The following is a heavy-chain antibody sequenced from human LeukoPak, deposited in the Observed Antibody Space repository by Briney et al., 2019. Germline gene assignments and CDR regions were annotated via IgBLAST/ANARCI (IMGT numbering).Heavy chain of an antibody. V-gene: IGHV3-48*02. CDR1: GFTFSSYS. D-gene: IGHD3-10*01. Sequence: GGSLRLSCAASGFTFSSYSMNWVRQAPGKGLEWVSYISSSSNTIYYADSVKGRFTISRDNAKNSLYPQMNSLRDEDTAVYYCAREDFYGSGSHWGQGTLVTVSS. CDR3: AREDFYGSGSH. J-gene: IGHJ4*02. CDR2: ISSSSNTI.